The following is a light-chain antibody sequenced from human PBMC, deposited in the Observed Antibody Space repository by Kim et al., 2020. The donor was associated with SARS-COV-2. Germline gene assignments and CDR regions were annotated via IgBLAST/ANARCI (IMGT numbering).Light chain of an antibody. V-gene: IGLV1-44*01. CDR2: SNA. J-gene: IGLJ2*01. CDR3: AAWDDSLNAVV. CDR1: SSDIGSYL. Sequence: GHRVTISCSGSSSDIGSYLVSWYQQLPGTAPTLLIYSNAQRPSGVPDRFSGSKSGTSASLAISGLQSEDEADYYCAAWDDSLNAVVFGGGTQLTVL.